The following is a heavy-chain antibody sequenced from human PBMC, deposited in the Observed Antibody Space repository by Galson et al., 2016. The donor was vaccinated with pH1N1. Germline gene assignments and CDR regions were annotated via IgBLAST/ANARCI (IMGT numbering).Heavy chain of an antibody. V-gene: IGHV4-34*01. CDR3: ARRTNPDFWSDYSIFDQ. Sequence: SETLSLTCAVYIGSFSGHYWTWIRQSPGKGLAWLGEIDDSGSPNYNPSLMSRVTISVDTSKNQFSLKVTSMTAADTAVYFCARRTNPDFWSDYSIFDQWGQGTRVTVSS. D-gene: IGHD3-3*01. CDR1: IGSFSGHY. CDR2: IDDSGSP. J-gene: IGHJ4*01.